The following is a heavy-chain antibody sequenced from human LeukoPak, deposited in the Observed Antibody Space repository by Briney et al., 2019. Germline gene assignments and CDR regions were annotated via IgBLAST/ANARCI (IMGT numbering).Heavy chain of an antibody. CDR2: TNQDGSAK. D-gene: IGHD6-19*01. CDR3: ARGTSGWSGIDY. Sequence: PGGSLRLSCVGSGFTFSSYLMSWVRQAPGKGLEWVANTNQDGSAKFYVDSVKGRFTISRDKAEKSLFLQMNSLGAEDTAVYYCARGTSGWSGIDYWGQGTLVTVSS. CDR1: GFTFSSYL. V-gene: IGHV3-7*04. J-gene: IGHJ4*02.